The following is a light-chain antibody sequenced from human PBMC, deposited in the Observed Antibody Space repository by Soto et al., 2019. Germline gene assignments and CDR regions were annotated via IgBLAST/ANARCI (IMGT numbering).Light chain of an antibody. Sequence: QSALTQPASVSGSPGQSITISCTGTSGDVGGYNYVSWYQQHPGKAPKLMIYGVTNRPSGVSNRFSGSKSDNTASLTISGLQADDEADYYYSSYTSSATLYVFGTGTKLTVL. CDR1: SGDVGGYNY. J-gene: IGLJ1*01. CDR3: SSYTSSATLYV. V-gene: IGLV2-14*01. CDR2: GVT.